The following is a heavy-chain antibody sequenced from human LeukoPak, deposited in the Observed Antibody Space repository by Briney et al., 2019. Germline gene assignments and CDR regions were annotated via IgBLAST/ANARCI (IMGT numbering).Heavy chain of an antibody. CDR1: GXSISSYY. J-gene: IGHJ4*02. V-gene: IGHV4-59*01. CDR3: ASRSSIWSGYQDTLYYFDS. D-gene: IGHD3-3*01. Sequence: PSETLSLTCTVSGXSISSYYGSWIRQPPGKRLEWIGHIYYSGSTNYNPSLKSRVTISVDTSKNQFSLKLSSVTAADTAVYYCASRSSIWSGYQDTLYYFDSWGQGTLVTVSS. CDR2: IYYSGST.